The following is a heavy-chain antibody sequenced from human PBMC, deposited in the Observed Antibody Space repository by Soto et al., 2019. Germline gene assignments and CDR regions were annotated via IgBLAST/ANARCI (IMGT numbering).Heavy chain of an antibody. V-gene: IGHV5-51*01. Sequence: ESLKISCKGSGYTFTNYWIGWVRQMPGKGPEWMGIIYPGDSDTKYNPSFQGQVTISADKSITTTYLQWSSLKASDTAIYYCAASIFYYGMDVWGQGTTVTVSS. CDR3: AASIFYYGMDV. J-gene: IGHJ6*02. CDR2: IYPGDSDT. CDR1: GYTFTNYW.